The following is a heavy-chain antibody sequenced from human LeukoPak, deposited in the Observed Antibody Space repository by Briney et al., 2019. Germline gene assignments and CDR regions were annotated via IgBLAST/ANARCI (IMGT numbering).Heavy chain of an antibody. CDR2: FYSTGST. J-gene: IGHJ4*02. V-gene: IGHV4-4*07. D-gene: IGHD1-26*01. CDR1: GGSISSYY. Sequence: PSETLSLTCTVSGGSISSYYWTWIRQPAGKGLEWIGRFYSTGSTNYNPSLKSRVTMSVDTSKNQFSLKLSSVTAADTAVYYCARDQYSGSLDYWGQGTLVTVYS. CDR3: ARDQYSGSLDY.